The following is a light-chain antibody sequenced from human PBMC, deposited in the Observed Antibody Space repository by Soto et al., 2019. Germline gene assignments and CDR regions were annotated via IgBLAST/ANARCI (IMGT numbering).Light chain of an antibody. CDR1: SSNIGAGYD. V-gene: IGLV1-40*01. J-gene: IGLJ3*02. CDR2: GNS. CDR3: QSYDSSLSWV. Sequence: QPVLTQPPSVSGAPGQRVTISCTGSSSNIGAGYDVHWYQQLPGTAPKLLIYGNSNRPSGVPDRFSGSKSGTSASLAITGLQAEDEADYYCQSYDSSLSWVFGGGTKLTV.